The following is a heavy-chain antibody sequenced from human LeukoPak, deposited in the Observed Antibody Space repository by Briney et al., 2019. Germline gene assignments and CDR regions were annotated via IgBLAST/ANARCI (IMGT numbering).Heavy chain of an antibody. J-gene: IGHJ4*02. CDR2: ISSSSSYI. CDR1: GFTFSSYS. Sequence: AGGSLRLXCAASGFTFSSYSMNWVRQAPGKGLESVSSISSSSSYIYYADSVKGRFTISRDNAKNSLYLQMNSLRAEDTAVYYCARDGRYCSGGSCYSRYFDYWGQGTLVTVSS. D-gene: IGHD2-15*01. V-gene: IGHV3-21*01. CDR3: ARDGRYCSGGSCYSRYFDY.